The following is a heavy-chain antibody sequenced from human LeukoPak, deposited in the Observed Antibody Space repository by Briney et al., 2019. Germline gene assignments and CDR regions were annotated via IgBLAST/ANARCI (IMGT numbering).Heavy chain of an antibody. CDR3: ARGLVEMATRYFDL. D-gene: IGHD5-24*01. CDR2: ISSGGTGGKT. Sequence: GGSLRLSCVVSGFSFSSNYMSWVRQAPGKGLEWVSVISSGGTGGKTHYADSVKDRFTISRDNSKNTLFLQMNSLRAEDTAVYYCARGLVEMATRYFDLWGRGTLVTVSS. J-gene: IGHJ2*01. V-gene: IGHV3-53*01. CDR1: GFSFSSNY.